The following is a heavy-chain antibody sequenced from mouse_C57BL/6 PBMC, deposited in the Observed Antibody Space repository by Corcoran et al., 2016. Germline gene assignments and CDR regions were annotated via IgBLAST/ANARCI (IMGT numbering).Heavy chain of an antibody. V-gene: IGHV1-26*01. J-gene: IGHJ3*01. CDR3: ARWLPLFAY. CDR1: GYTFTDYY. CDR2: INPNNGGT. Sequence: EVQLQQSGPELVKPGASVKISCKASGYTFTDYYINWVKQSHGKSLEWIGDINPNNGGTSYNQKFKGKATLTVDKSSSTAYMELRSLTSEDSAGYDCARWLPLFAYWGQGTLVTVSA. D-gene: IGHD2-2*01.